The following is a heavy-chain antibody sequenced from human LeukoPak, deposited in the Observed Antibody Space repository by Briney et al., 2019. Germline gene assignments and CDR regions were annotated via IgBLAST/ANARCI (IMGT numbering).Heavy chain of an antibody. J-gene: IGHJ4*02. CDR2: IYYSGST. Sequence: PSETLSLTCAVYGGSFSGYYWSWIRQPPGKGLEWIGYIYYSGSTYYNPSLKSRVTISVDTSKDQFSLKLSSVTAADTAVYYCARGDYDYVWGSYRYYYWGQGTLVTVSS. V-gene: IGHV4-59*12. CDR1: GGSFSGYY. D-gene: IGHD3-16*02. CDR3: ARGDYDYVWGSYRYYY.